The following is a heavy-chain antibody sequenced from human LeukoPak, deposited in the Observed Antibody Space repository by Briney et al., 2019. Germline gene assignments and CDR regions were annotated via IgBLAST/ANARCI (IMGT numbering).Heavy chain of an antibody. V-gene: IGHV4-34*01. CDR2: INHSGST. CDR3: ARSEYSSSSAAPRAFDY. Sequence: PSETLSLTCAVYGGSFSGYYWSWIRQPPGKGLEWIGEINHSGSTNYNPSLKSRVTISVDTSRNQFSLKLSSVTAADTAVYYCARSEYSSSSAAPRAFDYWGQGTLVTVSS. CDR1: GGSFSGYY. J-gene: IGHJ4*02. D-gene: IGHD6-6*01.